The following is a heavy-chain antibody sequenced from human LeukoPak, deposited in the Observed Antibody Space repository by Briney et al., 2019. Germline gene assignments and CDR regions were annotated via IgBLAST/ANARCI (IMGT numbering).Heavy chain of an antibody. D-gene: IGHD3-16*01. V-gene: IGHV3-74*01. CDR2: INTDGSST. J-gene: IGHJ5*02. CDR1: GFTFSSYW. CDR3: ARQYDYVWGSYTYNWFDP. Sequence: GGSLRLSCAASGFTFSSYWMHWVRQAPGKGLVWVSRINTDGSSTSYADSVKGRFTISRDNAKNTLYPQMNSLRAEDTAVYYCARQYDYVWGSYTYNWFDPWGQGTLVTVSS.